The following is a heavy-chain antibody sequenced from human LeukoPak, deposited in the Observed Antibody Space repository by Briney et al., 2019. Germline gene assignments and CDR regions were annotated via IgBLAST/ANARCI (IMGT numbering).Heavy chain of an antibody. CDR1: GGSISSSSYY. V-gene: IGHV4-39*07. CDR3: ARGPDMSDDSSGYQRDY. Sequence: PSETLSLTCTVSGGSISSSSYYWGWIRQPPGKGLEWIGSIYYSGSTYYNPSLKSRVTISVDTSKNQFSLKLSSVTAADTAVYYCARGPDMSDDSSGYQRDYWGQGTLVTVSS. CDR2: IYYSGST. D-gene: IGHD3-22*01. J-gene: IGHJ4*02.